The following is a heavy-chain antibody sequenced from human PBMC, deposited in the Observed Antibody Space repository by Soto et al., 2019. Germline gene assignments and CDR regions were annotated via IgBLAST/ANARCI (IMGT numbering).Heavy chain of an antibody. CDR3: AKDRWSGGYLATFDY. J-gene: IGHJ4*02. V-gene: IGHV3-23*01. CDR2: ISGSGGST. Sequence: PGGSLRLSCAASGCNFSSYAMSWVRQAPGKGLEWVSAISGSGGSTYYADSVKGRFTISRDNSKNTLYLQMNSLRAEDTAVYYCAKDRWSGGYLATFDYWGQGTLVTVSS. D-gene: IGHD1-26*01. CDR1: GCNFSSYA.